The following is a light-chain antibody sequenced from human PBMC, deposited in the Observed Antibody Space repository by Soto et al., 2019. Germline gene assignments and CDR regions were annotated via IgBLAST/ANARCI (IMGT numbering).Light chain of an antibody. Sequence: QSVLAQPASVSGSPGQSITISCTGTSSDVGGYKHVSWYQHHPGKAPKLMIYEVSNRPSGVSNRFSGSKSGYTASLTISGLQAEDEADYYCNSQRSSGTRVFGTGTNVTVL. CDR2: EVS. V-gene: IGLV2-14*01. CDR1: SSDVGGYKH. CDR3: NSQRSSGTRV. J-gene: IGLJ1*01.